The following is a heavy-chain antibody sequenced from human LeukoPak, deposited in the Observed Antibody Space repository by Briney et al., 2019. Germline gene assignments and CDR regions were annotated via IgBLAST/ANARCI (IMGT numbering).Heavy chain of an antibody. Sequence: GGSLRLSCAASGFTVSSNYMSWVRQAPGKGLEWVSYISSRGDTIYYADSVRGRVTISRDNAKKSLFLQMNSLTAEDTAVYYCARDYFGSGTYYNAYYGMDVWGQGTTVTVSS. V-gene: IGHV3-48*03. D-gene: IGHD3-10*01. CDR3: ARDYFGSGTYYNAYYGMDV. J-gene: IGHJ6*02. CDR1: GFTVSSNY. CDR2: ISSRGDTI.